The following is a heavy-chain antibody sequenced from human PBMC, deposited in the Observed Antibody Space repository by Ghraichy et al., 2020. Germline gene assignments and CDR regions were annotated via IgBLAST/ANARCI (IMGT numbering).Heavy chain of an antibody. CDR3: ARDDATTARQSGMDV. CDR1: GFAFSVYD. CDR2: ISRTSSHI. Sequence: GGSLRLSCAASGFAFSVYDMNWVRQTPGKGLEWVSYISRTSSHIYDADSVRGRFIISRDNAKNSLYLEMNSLRAEDTGIYYCARDDATTARQSGMDVWGQGTTVIVSS. D-gene: IGHD6-6*01. J-gene: IGHJ6*02. V-gene: IGHV3-21*01.